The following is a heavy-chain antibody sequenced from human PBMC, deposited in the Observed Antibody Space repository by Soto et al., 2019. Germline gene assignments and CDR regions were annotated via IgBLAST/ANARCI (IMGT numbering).Heavy chain of an antibody. Sequence: QVQLVESGGGVVQPGRSLRLSCAASGFTFSSYGMHWVRQAPGKGLEWVAVIWYDGSNKYYADSVKGRFTISRDNSKNTLYLQMNSLRAEDTAVYYCARDGRGRSSSLSWYGMDVWGQGTTVTVSS. CDR3: ARDGRGRSSSLSWYGMDV. V-gene: IGHV3-33*01. D-gene: IGHD6-6*01. CDR1: GFTFSSYG. CDR2: IWYDGSNK. J-gene: IGHJ6*02.